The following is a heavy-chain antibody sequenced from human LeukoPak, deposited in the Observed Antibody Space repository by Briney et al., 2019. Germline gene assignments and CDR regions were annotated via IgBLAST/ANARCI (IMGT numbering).Heavy chain of an antibody. CDR3: AKFITKILVGIVGYDY. CDR1: GFTFSSYA. J-gene: IGHJ4*02. D-gene: IGHD3-22*01. Sequence: GGPLRLSCAASGFTFSSYAMIWVRQAPGEGLEWVSAISGSGGSTYYADSVKGRFTIPRDNPKNTLYLPMNSLRAEDTAVYYCAKFITKILVGIVGYDYWGQGTLVTVSS. V-gene: IGHV3-23*01. CDR2: ISGSGGST.